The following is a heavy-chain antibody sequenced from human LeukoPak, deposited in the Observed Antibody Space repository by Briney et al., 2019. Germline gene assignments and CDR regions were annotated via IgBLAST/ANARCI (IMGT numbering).Heavy chain of an antibody. V-gene: IGHV1-18*01. J-gene: IGHJ4*02. CDR3: ARVPNYGDYEGYFDY. Sequence: GASVKVSCKASGYTFTSYGISWVRQAPGRGLEWMGWISAYNGNTNYAQKLQGRVTMTTDTSTSTAYMELRSLRSDDTAVYYCARVPNYGDYEGYFDYWGQGTLVTVSS. CDR2: ISAYNGNT. CDR1: GYTFTSYG. D-gene: IGHD4-17*01.